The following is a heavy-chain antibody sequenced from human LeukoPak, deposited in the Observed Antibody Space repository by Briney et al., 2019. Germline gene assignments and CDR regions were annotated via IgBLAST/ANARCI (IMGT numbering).Heavy chain of an antibody. Sequence: GGSLRLSCAASGFTFSSYSMNWVRQAPGKGLEWVSYISTSSSTIYYADSVKGRFTISRDNAKNSLYLQMNSLRAEDTAVYYCARVFYDSSGYYYLGFDYWGQGTLVTVSS. D-gene: IGHD3-22*01. CDR3: ARVFYDSSGYYYLGFDY. CDR1: GFTFSSYS. V-gene: IGHV3-48*04. J-gene: IGHJ4*02. CDR2: ISTSSSTI.